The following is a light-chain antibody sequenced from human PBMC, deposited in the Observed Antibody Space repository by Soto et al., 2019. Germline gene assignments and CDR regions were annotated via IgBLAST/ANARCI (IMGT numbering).Light chain of an antibody. CDR3: QHYNSYSEA. V-gene: IGKV1-5*03. Sequence: DIQMTQSPSSLSASVGDRVTITCQASQSISRFLNWYQQKPGKAPKLLIYKASTLKSGVPSRFSGSGSGTEFTLTISSLQPDDFATYYCQHYNSYSEAFGQGTKVDIK. CDR1: QSISRF. CDR2: KAS. J-gene: IGKJ1*01.